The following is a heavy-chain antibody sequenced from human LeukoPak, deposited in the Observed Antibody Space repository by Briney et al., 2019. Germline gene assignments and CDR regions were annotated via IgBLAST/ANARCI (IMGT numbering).Heavy chain of an antibody. CDR3: AKDGGQHSSWSGNYFDY. D-gene: IGHD6-13*01. V-gene: IGHV3-30*18. CDR2: ISYDGSNK. Sequence: PGRSRRLSCAASGFTFSSYGMHWVRQAPGKGLEWVAVISYDGSNKYYADSVKGRFTISRDNSKNTLYLQMNSLRAEDTAVYYCAKDGGQHSSWSGNYFDYWGQGTLVTVSS. J-gene: IGHJ4*02. CDR1: GFTFSSYG.